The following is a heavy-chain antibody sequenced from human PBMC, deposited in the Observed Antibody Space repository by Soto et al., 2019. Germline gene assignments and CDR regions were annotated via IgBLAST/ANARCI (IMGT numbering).Heavy chain of an antibody. J-gene: IGHJ4*02. V-gene: IGHV3-23*01. D-gene: IGHD6-19*01. CDR3: TKRGVAGTTLPYIDD. CDR1: GLTFSIYG. CDR2: ITSTGAGT. Sequence: GGSLRLSCAASGLTFSIYGMAWVRQAPGKGPEWVSSITSTGAGTYYADSVKGRFTISRDNSKSTLYLEMNSLRAEDTAVYYCTKRGVAGTTLPYIDDWGQGTLVTVSS.